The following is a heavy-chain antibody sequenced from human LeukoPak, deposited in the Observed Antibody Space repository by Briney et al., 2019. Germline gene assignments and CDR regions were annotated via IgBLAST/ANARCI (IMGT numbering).Heavy chain of an antibody. CDR2: ISYDGGDE. J-gene: IGHJ4*02. Sequence: GGSLRLSCAASGFTFSTHGMHRVRQAPGKGLEWVAIISYDGGDEYYADSVKGRFTISRDNSKNTLSLQMNSLTPEDTAVYYCVASSGSYHYWGQGTLVTVSS. CDR1: GFTFSTHG. D-gene: IGHD3-10*01. CDR3: VASSGSYHY. V-gene: IGHV3-30*03.